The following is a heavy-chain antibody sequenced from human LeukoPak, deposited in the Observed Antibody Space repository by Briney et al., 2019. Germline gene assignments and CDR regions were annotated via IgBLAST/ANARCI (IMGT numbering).Heavy chain of an antibody. V-gene: IGHV3-73*01. J-gene: IGHJ4*02. CDR3: NSLLAGMSENY. D-gene: IGHD1-14*01. CDR2: IRSKANSYAT. Sequence: SGGSLRLSCAASGFTFSGSAMHWVRQAFGKGLEWVGRIRSKANSYATAYAASVKDRFTISRDDSKNTAYLQMNSLKTEDTAVYYCNSLLAGMSENYWGQGTLVIVSS. CDR1: GFTFSGSA.